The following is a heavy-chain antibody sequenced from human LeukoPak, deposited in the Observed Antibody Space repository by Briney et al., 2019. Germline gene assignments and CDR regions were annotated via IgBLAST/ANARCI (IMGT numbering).Heavy chain of an antibody. J-gene: IGHJ5*02. CDR2: ISGDGGST. Sequence: GGSLRLSCAASGFTFDDYAMHWVRQAPGKGLEWVSLISGDGGSTYYADSVKGRFTISRDNSKNSLYLQTNSLRTEDTALYYCAKDLGYCSGGSCYGSWFDPWGQGTLVTVSS. V-gene: IGHV3-43*02. D-gene: IGHD2-15*01. CDR1: GFTFDDYA. CDR3: AKDLGYCSGGSCYGSWFDP.